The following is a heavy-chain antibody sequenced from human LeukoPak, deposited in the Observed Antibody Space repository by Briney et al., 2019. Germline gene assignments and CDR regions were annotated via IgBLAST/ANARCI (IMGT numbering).Heavy chain of an antibody. J-gene: IGHJ4*02. Sequence: PSETLSLTCTVSGGSISSSSYYWGWIRQPPGKGLEWIGSIYYSGSTYYNPSLKSRVTMSVDTSKNQFSLKLSSVTAADTAMYYCARERYYYDGSGVNFDYWGQGTLVTVSS. CDR2: IYYSGST. D-gene: IGHD3-22*01. CDR1: GGSISSSSYY. CDR3: ARERYYYDGSGVNFDY. V-gene: IGHV4-39*07.